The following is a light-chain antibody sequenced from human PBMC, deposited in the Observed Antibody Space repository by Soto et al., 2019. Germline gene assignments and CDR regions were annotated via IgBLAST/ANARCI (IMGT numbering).Light chain of an antibody. Sequence: DIQMTQSPSTLSASVGDRVIITCWASQSISSWLAWYQQKPGEAPNLLIYKASTLASGVPSRFSGSGSGTEFTLTISSLQPDDFATYYCQQYNTYSTFGPGTKVDIK. J-gene: IGKJ1*01. CDR2: KAS. CDR1: QSISSW. CDR3: QQYNTYST. V-gene: IGKV1-5*03.